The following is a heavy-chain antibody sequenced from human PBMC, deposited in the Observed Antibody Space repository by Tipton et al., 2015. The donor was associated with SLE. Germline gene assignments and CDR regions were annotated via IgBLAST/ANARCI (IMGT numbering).Heavy chain of an antibody. Sequence: QSGAEVKKPGASVKVSCKASGYTFTGYYMHWVRQAPGQGLEWVGWISGYKDNTKYTQKLQGRVTMTTDTSTSTAYMELRSLRSDDTAVYYCAREGTIGGSDYWGQGTLVTVSS. CDR1: GYTFTGYY. J-gene: IGHJ4*02. CDR2: ISGYKDNT. V-gene: IGHV1-18*04. D-gene: IGHD3-10*01. CDR3: AREGTIGGSDY.